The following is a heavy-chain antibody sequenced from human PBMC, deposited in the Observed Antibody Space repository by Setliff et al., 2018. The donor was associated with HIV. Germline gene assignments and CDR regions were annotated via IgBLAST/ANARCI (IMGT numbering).Heavy chain of an antibody. CDR1: GGSISSSTYY. CDR2: IYYSGST. V-gene: IGHV4-39*01. CDR3: ARHSPSDY. Sequence: SETLSLTCTVSGGSISSSTYYWGWIRQPPGKGLEWIGTIYYSGSTYYNPSLKSRLTISVDTSKNQFSLKLYSVTAADTSVYYCARHSPSDYWGQGTLVTVSS. J-gene: IGHJ4*02.